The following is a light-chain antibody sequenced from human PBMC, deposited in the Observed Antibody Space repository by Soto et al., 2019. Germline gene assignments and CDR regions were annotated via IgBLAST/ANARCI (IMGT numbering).Light chain of an antibody. V-gene: IGKV1-9*01. Sequence: DIQLTQSPSFLSASVGGRVTITCRASQAISSHLAWYQQKPGKAPNLLIYGASTLQSGVPSRFSGSGSGTQFTLTISSLQPEDFATYYCQQSYKTPHTFGQGTKLETK. CDR1: QAISSH. CDR2: GAS. CDR3: QQSYKTPHT. J-gene: IGKJ2*01.